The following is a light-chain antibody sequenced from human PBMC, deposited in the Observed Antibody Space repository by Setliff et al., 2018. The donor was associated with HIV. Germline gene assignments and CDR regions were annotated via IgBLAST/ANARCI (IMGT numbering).Light chain of an antibody. CDR2: NVN. V-gene: IGLV2-11*01. Sequence: QSALTQPRSVSGSPGQSVTVSCTGSSSDVGAYNYVSWYQQHPGKAPKLILFNVNKRPSGVPDRFSGSKSGDTASLTISGLQSEDEADYHCCSYAGTYGYIFGSGTRSPS. CDR1: SSDVGAYNY. J-gene: IGLJ1*01. CDR3: CSYAGTYGYI.